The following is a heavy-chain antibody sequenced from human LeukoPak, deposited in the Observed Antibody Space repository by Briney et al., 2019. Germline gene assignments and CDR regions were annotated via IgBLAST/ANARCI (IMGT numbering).Heavy chain of an antibody. Sequence: GGSLRLSCAASGFTFSSYSMNWVRQAPGKALEWVSYISSSSNTIYYADSVKGRFAISRDNAKNSLYLQMNSLRPEDTAMYYCARDVGHRSSYPDNWNYVPFDSWGQGTLVTVSS. CDR2: ISSSSNTI. V-gene: IGHV3-48*01. J-gene: IGHJ4*02. CDR3: ARDVGHRSSYPDNWNYVPFDS. CDR1: GFTFSSYS. D-gene: IGHD1-7*01.